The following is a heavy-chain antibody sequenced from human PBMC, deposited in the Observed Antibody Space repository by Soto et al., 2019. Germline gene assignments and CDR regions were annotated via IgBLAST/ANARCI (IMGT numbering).Heavy chain of an antibody. CDR3: ASSAVAGSDAFDI. V-gene: IGHV3-48*04. J-gene: IGHJ3*02. CDR1: GFTFSSYA. CDR2: ISSSGSTI. Sequence: GGSLRLSCAASGFTFSSYAMSWVRQAPGKGLEWVSYISSSGSTIHYADSVKGRFTISRDNAKNSLYLQMNSLRAEDTAVYYCASSAVAGSDAFDIWGQGTMVTVSS. D-gene: IGHD6-19*01.